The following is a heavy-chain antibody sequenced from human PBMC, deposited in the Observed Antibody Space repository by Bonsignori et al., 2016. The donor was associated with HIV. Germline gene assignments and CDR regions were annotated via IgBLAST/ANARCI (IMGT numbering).Heavy chain of an antibody. Sequence: WIRQPPGKGLEWVSVFWVEGTTSYADSVRGRFTLSRDISKNSVFLQMNSLRVEDTAVYYCARNAYGPTSLWGQGTLVTVSS. J-gene: IGHJ4*02. CDR3: ARNAYGPTSL. CDR2: FWVEGTT. V-gene: IGHV3-66*01. D-gene: IGHD4-17*01.